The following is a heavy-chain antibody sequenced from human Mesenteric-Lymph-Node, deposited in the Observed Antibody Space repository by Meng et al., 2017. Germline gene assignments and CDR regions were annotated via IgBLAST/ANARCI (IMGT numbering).Heavy chain of an antibody. V-gene: IGHV4-31*03. CDR1: GGSISSGGYY. J-gene: IGHJ4*02. Sequence: VQRQESGPGLVKPSQTLSLTCTVSGGSISSGGYYWSWIRQHPGKGLEWIGYIYYSGSTYYNPSLKSRVTISVDTSKNQFSLKLTSVTATDTAVYYCARALEYTGSYFYWGQGTLVTVSS. D-gene: IGHD3-10*01. CDR2: IYYSGST. CDR3: ARALEYTGSYFY.